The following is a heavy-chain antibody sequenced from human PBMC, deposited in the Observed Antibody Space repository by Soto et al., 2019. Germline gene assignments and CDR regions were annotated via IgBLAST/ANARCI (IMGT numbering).Heavy chain of an antibody. CDR2: ISYDGSNK. CDR1: GFTFSSYG. D-gene: IGHD1-7*01. V-gene: IGHV3-30*18. CDR3: AKDCLFITGTAAPHYYYYGMDV. J-gene: IGHJ6*02. Sequence: QVQLVESGGGVVQPGRSLRLSCAASGFTFSSYGMHWVRQAPGKGLEWVAVISYDGSNKYYADSVKGRFTISRDNSKNTLYLQMNSLRAEDTAVYYCAKDCLFITGTAAPHYYYYGMDVWGQGTTVTVSS.